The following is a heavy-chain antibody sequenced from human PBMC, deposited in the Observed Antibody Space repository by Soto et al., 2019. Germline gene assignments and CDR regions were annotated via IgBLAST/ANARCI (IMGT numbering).Heavy chain of an antibody. V-gene: IGHV4-59*01. Sequence: SETLSLTCTVSGGSISRYYWSWVRQPPGKGLEWIGYMYNTGSTVYNPPFKSRVTISVDTSKNQFSLKLNSVTAADTAVYYCARDLWGYCGTDCYPLDVWGQGTTVTVSS. CDR1: GGSISRYY. CDR2: MYNTGST. CDR3: ARDLWGYCGTDCYPLDV. D-gene: IGHD2-21*02. J-gene: IGHJ6*02.